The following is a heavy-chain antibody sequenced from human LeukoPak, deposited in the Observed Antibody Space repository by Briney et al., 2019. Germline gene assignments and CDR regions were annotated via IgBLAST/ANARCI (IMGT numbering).Heavy chain of an antibody. Sequence: PGGSLRLSCTASGFTFSNYAMTWVRQAPGKGLEWVSSISGTGGRTYSADSVKDRFTISRDNSKNTLYLQMKNLRVEHTAVYYCAKGLHGGVGYGVDVWGQGTTVSVSS. D-gene: IGHD3-16*01. CDR2: ISGTGGRT. CDR1: GFTFSNYA. CDR3: AKGLHGGVGYGVDV. V-gene: IGHV3-23*01. J-gene: IGHJ6*02.